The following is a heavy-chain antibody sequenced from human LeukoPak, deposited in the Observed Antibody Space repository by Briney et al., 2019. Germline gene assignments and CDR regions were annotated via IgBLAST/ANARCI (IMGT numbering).Heavy chain of an antibody. Sequence: ASVKVSCRASGYTFTDYYIHWVRQAPGQGLEWMGWINPDNGGTNYAQKFQGRVAMTRDTSIRTVYMDLSRLRSDDTAVFYCTREARVGNWFDPWGQGTQVTVSS. CDR1: GYTFTDYY. D-gene: IGHD2-2*01. CDR3: TREARVGNWFDP. V-gene: IGHV1-2*02. CDR2: INPDNGGT. J-gene: IGHJ5*02.